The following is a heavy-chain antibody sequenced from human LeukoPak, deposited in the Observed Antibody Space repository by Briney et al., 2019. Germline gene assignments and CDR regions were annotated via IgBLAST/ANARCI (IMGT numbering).Heavy chain of an antibody. CDR3: AKDVAGGTLPYFGMDV. J-gene: IGHJ6*02. D-gene: IGHD6-19*01. V-gene: IGHV3-53*01. CDR2: IHTSGDT. Sequence: GGSLRLSCAASGLTGSHNYVSWVRQAPGKGLEWVSAIHTSGDTCYADSVKGRFTISRDNSKNTLYLQMNNLRADDTAVYYCAKDVAGGTLPYFGMDVWGQGTTVTVSS. CDR1: GLTGSHNY.